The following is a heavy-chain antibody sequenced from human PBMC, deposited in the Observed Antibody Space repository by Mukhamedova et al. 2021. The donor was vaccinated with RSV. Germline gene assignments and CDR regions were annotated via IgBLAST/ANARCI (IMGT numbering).Heavy chain of an antibody. V-gene: IGHV3-23*01. Sequence: VRQAPEKGLEWVSSLSSVNNAYYAESLKGRFTTSRDNSKNTLYLQMGSLRAEDTAVYYCAKRMSVCDTKYFDYWGQGTLVIVSS. D-gene: IGHD2-8*01. CDR2: LSSVNNA. CDR3: AKRMSVCDTKYFDY. J-gene: IGHJ4*02.